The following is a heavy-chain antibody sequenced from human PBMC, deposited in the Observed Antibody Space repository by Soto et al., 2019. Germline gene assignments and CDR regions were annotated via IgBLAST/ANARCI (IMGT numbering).Heavy chain of an antibody. CDR3: AKTASMTIRDGFDH. D-gene: IGHD4-17*01. J-gene: IGHJ4*02. CDR2: ISGSGSNP. V-gene: IGHV3-23*01. Sequence: EVQVLESGGGLVQPGGSLRLSCAASGFTFSSYAMSWVRQAPGPGLEWVSAISGSGSNPYYADSVKGRFTISRDNSKNTLYLQMNSLRAEDPALYYCAKTASMTIRDGFDHWGQGTLVTVSS. CDR1: GFTFSSYA.